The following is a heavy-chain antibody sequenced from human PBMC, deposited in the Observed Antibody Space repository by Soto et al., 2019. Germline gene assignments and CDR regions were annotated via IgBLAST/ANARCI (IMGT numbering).Heavy chain of an antibody. CDR3: ARGWSYYDFWSGYYSHFDY. CDR1: GGSFSGYY. CDR2: INHSGST. V-gene: IGHV4-34*01. D-gene: IGHD3-3*01. Sequence: ASETLSLTCAVYGGSFSGYYWSWIRQPPGKGLEWIGEINHSGSTNYNPSLKSRVTISVDTSKNQFSLKLSSVTAADTAVYYCARGWSYYDFWSGYYSHFDYWGQGTLVTVSS. J-gene: IGHJ4*02.